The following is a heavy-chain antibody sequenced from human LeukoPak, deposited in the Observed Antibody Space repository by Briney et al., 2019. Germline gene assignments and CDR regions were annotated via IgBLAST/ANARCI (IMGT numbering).Heavy chain of an antibody. V-gene: IGHV3-11*01. D-gene: IGHD2/OR15-2a*01. CDR1: GLRFSDYY. J-gene: IGHJ1*01. CDR3: ATNLIGAGEYFQQ. Sequence: PGGSLRLSCAASGLRFSDYYVSWIRQAPGKGLQWVSYISSGGDIMHYADSVKGRFTSSRDNAKNSGYLEMNSLGAEDTAVYYCATNLIGAGEYFQQWGQGTLVTVSS. CDR2: ISSGGDIM.